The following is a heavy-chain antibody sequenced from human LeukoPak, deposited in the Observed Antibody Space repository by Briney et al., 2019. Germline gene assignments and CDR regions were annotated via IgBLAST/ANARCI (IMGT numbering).Heavy chain of an antibody. CDR2: IIPILGIA. D-gene: IGHD6-19*01. CDR1: GGAFSSYT. J-gene: IGHJ3*02. V-gene: IGHV1-69*02. Sequence: SVKVSCKASGGAFSSYTISWVREAPGQGLEWMGRIIPILGIANYAQKFQGRVTMTTDKSTNTAYMELRSLRSDDTAVYYCARRRIVAGTDAFDIWGQGTMVTVSS. CDR3: ARRRIVAGTDAFDI.